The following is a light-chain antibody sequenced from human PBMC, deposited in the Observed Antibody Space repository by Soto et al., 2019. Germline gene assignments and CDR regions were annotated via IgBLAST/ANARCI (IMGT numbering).Light chain of an antibody. CDR3: AVWDDSLNGWA. Sequence: QSVLTQPSSVSGTPGQRVTISCSGSDSNIGSNTVNWYQQLPGAAPQLLIYTNFQRPSGIPDRFSSSKSVTSASLAISGLQSEDEAHYYCAVWDDSLNGWAFGGGTKLTVL. CDR2: TNF. V-gene: IGLV1-44*01. J-gene: IGLJ2*01. CDR1: DSNIGSNT.